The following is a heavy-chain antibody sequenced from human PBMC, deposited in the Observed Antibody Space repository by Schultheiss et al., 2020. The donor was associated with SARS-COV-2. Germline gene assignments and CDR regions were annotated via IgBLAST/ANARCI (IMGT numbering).Heavy chain of an antibody. CDR1: GFTFSSYD. D-gene: IGHD2-15*01. CDR3: AREGTGYDAFDI. V-gene: IGHV3-13*01. Sequence: GGSLRLSCAASGFTFSSYDMHWVRQATGKGLEWVSAIGTAGDTYYPGSVKGRFTISRENAKNSLYLQMNSLRAEDTAVYYCAREGTGYDAFDIWGQGTTVTVSS. J-gene: IGHJ3*02. CDR2: IGTAGDT.